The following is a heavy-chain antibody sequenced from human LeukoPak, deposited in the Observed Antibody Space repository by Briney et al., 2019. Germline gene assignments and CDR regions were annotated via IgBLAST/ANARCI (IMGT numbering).Heavy chain of an antibody. CDR1: GFTLSNYD. V-gene: IGHV3-21*01. Sequence: PGGSLRLSCAASGFTLSNYDMNWVRQAPGKGLEWVSSISTSSRYIYYKDSVRGRFTISRDDAKNSLYLEMNSLRAEDTAVYYCARADCSSSTCYLRRSWFDPWGKGTLVTVSS. CDR2: ISTSSRYI. J-gene: IGHJ5*02. CDR3: ARADCSSSTCYLRRSWFDP. D-gene: IGHD2-2*01.